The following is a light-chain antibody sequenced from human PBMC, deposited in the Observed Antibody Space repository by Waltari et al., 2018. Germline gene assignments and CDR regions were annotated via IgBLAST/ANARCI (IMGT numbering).Light chain of an antibody. V-gene: IGLV3-27*01. J-gene: IGLJ2*01. CDR1: VLAKKY. CDR3: YSAADNSLV. Sequence: SYELTQPSSVSVSPGQTARITCSGDVLAKKYARWFQQKPGQAPLVVIYKDSERPSGIPERFSGSSSGTTVTLTVSGAQVDDEADYYCYSAADNSLVFGGGTILTVL. CDR2: KDS.